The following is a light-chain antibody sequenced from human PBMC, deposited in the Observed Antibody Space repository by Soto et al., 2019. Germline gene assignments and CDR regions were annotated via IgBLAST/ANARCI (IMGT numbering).Light chain of an antibody. CDR1: QGVGTY. CDR2: DAS. Sequence: EIVLTQSPATLSLSPGERATLSCRASQGVGTYLAWYLQKPGQAPRLLIYDASNRATGIPARFSGIGSGTDFTLTISSLEPEDFAVYYCHQRSNWPLTFGRGTKVEIK. CDR3: HQRSNWPLT. J-gene: IGKJ4*01. V-gene: IGKV3-11*01.